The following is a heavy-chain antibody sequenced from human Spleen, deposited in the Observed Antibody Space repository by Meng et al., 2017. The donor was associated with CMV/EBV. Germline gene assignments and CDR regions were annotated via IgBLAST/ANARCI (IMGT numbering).Heavy chain of an antibody. V-gene: IGHV3-15*01. D-gene: IGHD1-1*01. CDR2: IKSKTDGETA. CDR1: GFTFSNAW. Sequence: ELQLVESGGDGGKPGGALRLSCAGSGFTFSNAWMSWVRQAPGKGLEWVGRIKSKTDGETADYNAPVKGRFTISRDDSKNTLYLQMNSLKTEDTAIYYCIWNDLGDYWGQGTLVTVYS. CDR3: IWNDLGDY. J-gene: IGHJ4*02.